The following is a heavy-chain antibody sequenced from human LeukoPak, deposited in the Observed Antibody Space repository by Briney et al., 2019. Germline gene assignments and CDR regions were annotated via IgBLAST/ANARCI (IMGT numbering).Heavy chain of an antibody. V-gene: IGHV4-38-2*02. J-gene: IGHJ5*02. CDR2: IYHSGST. CDR1: GYSISSGYY. Sequence: QPSETLSLTCTVSGYSISSGYYWGWIRQPPGKGLEWIGSIYHSGSTYYNPSLKSRVTISVDTSKNQFSLQLNSVTPEDTAVYYCAGQLNRKNWFDPWGQGTLVTVSS. CDR3: AGQLNRKNWFDP. D-gene: IGHD1-14*01.